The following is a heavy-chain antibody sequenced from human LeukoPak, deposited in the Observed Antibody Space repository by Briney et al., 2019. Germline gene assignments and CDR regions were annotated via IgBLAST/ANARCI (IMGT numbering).Heavy chain of an antibody. J-gene: IGHJ3*02. D-gene: IGHD3-3*01. CDR2: FDPEDGET. V-gene: IGHV1-24*01. CDR3: ATAPHYDFSSDI. Sequence: GASVKVSCKVSGYTLTELSMHWVRQAPGKGLEWMGGFDPEDGETIYAQKFQGRVTMTEDTSTDTAYMELSSLRSEDTAVYYCATAPHYDFSSDIWGQGTMVTVSS. CDR1: GYTLTELS.